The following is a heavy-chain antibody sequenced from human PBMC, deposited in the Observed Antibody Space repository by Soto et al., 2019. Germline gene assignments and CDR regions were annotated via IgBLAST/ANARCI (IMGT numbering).Heavy chain of an antibody. V-gene: IGHV1-2*04. Sequence: QVQLVQSGAEVKKPGASVKVSCKASGDTFTGYYMHWVRQAPGQGLEWMGWINPNSGGTNYAQKFQGWVTMTRDTSISTAYMELSRLRSDDTAVYYCARGGRLLGFLDWAYYGMDVWGQGTTVTVSS. D-gene: IGHD2-15*01. J-gene: IGHJ6*02. CDR2: INPNSGGT. CDR3: ARGGRLLGFLDWAYYGMDV. CDR1: GDTFTGYY.